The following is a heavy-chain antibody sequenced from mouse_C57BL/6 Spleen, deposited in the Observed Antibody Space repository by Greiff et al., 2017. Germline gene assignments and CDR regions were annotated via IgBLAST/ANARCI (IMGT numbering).Heavy chain of an antibody. V-gene: IGHV1-75*01. D-gene: IGHD2-5*01. CDR3: ARGGYSNYWYFDV. CDR1: GYTFTDYY. Sequence: QVQLKESGPELVKPGASVKISCKASGYTFTDYYINWVKQRPGQGLEWIGWIFPGSGSTYYNEKFKGKATLTVDKSSSTAYMLLSSLTSEDSAVYFCARGGYSNYWYFDVWGTGTTVTVSS. CDR2: IFPGSGST. J-gene: IGHJ1*03.